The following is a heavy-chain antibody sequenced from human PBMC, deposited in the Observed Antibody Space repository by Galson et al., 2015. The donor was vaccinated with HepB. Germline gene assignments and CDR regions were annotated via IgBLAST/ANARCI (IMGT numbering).Heavy chain of an antibody. CDR1: GYRFTDYW. J-gene: IGHJ4*02. CDR2: IYPGDSDT. D-gene: IGHD3-10*01. Sequence: QSGAEVTKPGESLKISCKGSGYRFTDYWIGWVRQMPGKGLEWMGIIYPGDSDTKNSPSFQGQVTMSADKYNSTAYLQWSSLRASDTAMYYCARLSYYGDLSDYYYCAADATTIVTAFDYWGQGTLVTVSS. CDR3: ARLSYYGDLSDYYYCAADATTIVTAFDY. V-gene: IGHV5-51*01.